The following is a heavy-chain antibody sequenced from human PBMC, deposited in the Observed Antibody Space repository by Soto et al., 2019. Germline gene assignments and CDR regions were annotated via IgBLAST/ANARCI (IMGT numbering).Heavy chain of an antibody. D-gene: IGHD3-10*01. CDR2: IYYSGST. V-gene: IGHV4-31*03. CDR3: ARDRGRSDYYYGMDV. Sequence: PSETLSLTCTVSGGSISSGGYYWSWIRQHPGKGLEWIGYIYYSGSTCYNPSLKSRVTVSVDTSKNQFSLKLSSVTAADTAVYYCARDRGRSDYYYGMDVWGQGTTVTVSS. J-gene: IGHJ6*02. CDR1: GGSISSGGYY.